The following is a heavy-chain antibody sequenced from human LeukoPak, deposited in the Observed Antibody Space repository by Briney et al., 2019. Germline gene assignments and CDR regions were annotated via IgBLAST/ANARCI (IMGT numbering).Heavy chain of an antibody. CDR3: AKDRLWSLGAFDI. Sequence: GGSLRLSCAASGFTFSSYSMNWVRQAPGKGLEWVSAISGSGGSTYYADSVKGRFTISRDNSKNTLYLQMNSLRAEDTAVYYCAKDRLWSLGAFDIWGQGTMVTVSS. CDR1: GFTFSSYS. J-gene: IGHJ3*02. CDR2: ISGSGGST. D-gene: IGHD3-10*01. V-gene: IGHV3-23*01.